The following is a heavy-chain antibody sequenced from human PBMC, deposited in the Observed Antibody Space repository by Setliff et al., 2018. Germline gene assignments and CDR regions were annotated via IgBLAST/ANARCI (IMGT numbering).Heavy chain of an antibody. V-gene: IGHV3-33*01. CDR1: GFTFSNYG. D-gene: IGHD1-26*01. CDR3: ARDRGSGSYFLRYFDY. CDR2: IWYDGSNK. Sequence: LRLSCVASGFTFSNYGMHWVRQAPGKGLEWVAVIWYDGSNKYYADSVKGRFTISRDNSKNTLYLQMNSLRAEDTAVYYCARDRGSGSYFLRYFDYWGQGTLVTVSS. J-gene: IGHJ4*02.